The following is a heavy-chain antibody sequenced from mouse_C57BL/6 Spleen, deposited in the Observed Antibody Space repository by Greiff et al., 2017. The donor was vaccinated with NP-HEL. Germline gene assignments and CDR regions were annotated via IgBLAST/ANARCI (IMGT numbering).Heavy chain of an antibody. CDR2: IDPFDSYT. CDR1: GYTFTSYW. V-gene: IGHV1-50*01. J-gene: IGHJ2*01. Sequence: QVQLQQSGAELVKPGASVKLSCKASGYTFTSYWMQWVKQRPGQGLEWIGEIDPFDSYTNYNQKFKGKATLTVDTSSSTAYMQLSSLTSEDAAVYYCASYYFLRFDYWGKGTTLTVSS. D-gene: IGHD1-1*02. CDR3: ASYYFLRFDY.